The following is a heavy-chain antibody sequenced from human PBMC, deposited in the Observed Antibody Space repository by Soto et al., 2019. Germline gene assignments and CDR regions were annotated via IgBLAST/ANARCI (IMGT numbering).Heavy chain of an antibody. J-gene: IGHJ6*01. CDR1: GFSLSTIGVG. CDR3: AHNWAQVGVAVAGTGGSGMEV. Sequence: SGPTLVNPTQTLTLTCTFSGFSLSTIGVGVGWIRQPPGKALEWLALIYWNDDKRYSPSLKSRLTITKDTSKNQVVLTMTNMDPVDTDTYYCAHNWAQVGVAVAGTGGSGMEVRGQGTTVTVSS. V-gene: IGHV2-5*01. CDR2: IYWNDDK. D-gene: IGHD6-19*01.